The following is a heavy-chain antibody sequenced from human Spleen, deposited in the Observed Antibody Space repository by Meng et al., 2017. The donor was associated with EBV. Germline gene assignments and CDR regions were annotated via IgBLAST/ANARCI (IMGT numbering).Heavy chain of an antibody. CDR3: ARGSRYSDWLAQGHIWFDS. CDR2: VSHSGST. J-gene: IGHJ5*01. V-gene: IGHV4-34*02. Sequence: QGQLQQWGAGLLKPLGTLSPSCAVYGGSFSGYYWSWIRQPPGKGLEWIGEVSHSGSTNYSPSLKSRLTISVDASKNQFSLKLTSVTAADTAMYYCARGSRYSDWLAQGHIWFDSWGQGTLVTVSS. D-gene: IGHD3-9*01. CDR1: GGSFSGYY.